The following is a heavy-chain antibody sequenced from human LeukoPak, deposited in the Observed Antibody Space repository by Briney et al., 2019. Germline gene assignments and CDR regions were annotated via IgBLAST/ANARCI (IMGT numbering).Heavy chain of an antibody. J-gene: IGHJ6*02. CDR2: INPSGGST. D-gene: IGHD2-2*03. CDR1: GYTFTSYY. V-gene: IGHV1-46*01. Sequence: ASVKVSCKASGYTFTSYYMHWVRQAPGQGLEWMGIINPSGGSTSYAQKFQGRVTMTRDTSTSTVYMELSSLRSEDTAVYYCARDGGLDIVVVPAAMKPRSPTYYYYGMDVWGQGTTVTVSS. CDR3: ARDGGLDIVVVPAAMKPRSPTYYYYGMDV.